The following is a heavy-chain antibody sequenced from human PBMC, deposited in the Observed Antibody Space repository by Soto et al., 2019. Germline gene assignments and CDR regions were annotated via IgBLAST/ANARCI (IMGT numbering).Heavy chain of an antibody. CDR3: AKDGSSGQWLAY. D-gene: IGHD6-19*01. Sequence: QVQLVESGGGVVQPGRSLRLSCAASGFTFSSYGMHWVRQAPGKGLEWVAVISYDGSNKYYADSVKGRFTISRDNSKNTLYLQMNSLRAEDTAVYYCAKDGSSGQWLAYWGQGTLVTVSS. J-gene: IGHJ4*02. CDR2: ISYDGSNK. V-gene: IGHV3-30*18. CDR1: GFTFSSYG.